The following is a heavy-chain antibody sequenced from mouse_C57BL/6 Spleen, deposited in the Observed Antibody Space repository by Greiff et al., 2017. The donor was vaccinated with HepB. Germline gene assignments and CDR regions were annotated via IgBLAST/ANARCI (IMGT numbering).Heavy chain of an antibody. V-gene: IGHV1-64*01. CDR3: ARDLSIRGFAY. CDR1: GYTFTSYW. CDR2: IHPNSGST. J-gene: IGHJ3*01. Sequence: QVQLQQPGAELVKPGASVKLSCKASGYTFTSYWMHWVKQRPGQGLEWIGMIHPNSGSTNYNEKFKSKATLTVDKSSSTAYMQLSSLTSEDSAVYYCARDLSIRGFAYWGQGTLVTVSA. D-gene: IGHD6-2*01.